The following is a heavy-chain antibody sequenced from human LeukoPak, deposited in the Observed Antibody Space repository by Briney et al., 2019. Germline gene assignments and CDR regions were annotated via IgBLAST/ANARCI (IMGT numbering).Heavy chain of an antibody. J-gene: IGHJ5*02. CDR3: ARGGRGYCSGGTCYSVDWFDP. D-gene: IGHD2-15*01. Sequence: SQTLSLTCTVSGGSISSSNYYWSWIRQPAGKGLEWIGRIYTSGSTNYNPSLKSRVTISVDTSKNQFSLNLSSVTAADTAVYYCARGGRGYCSGGTCYSVDWFDPWGQGTLVTVSS. CDR2: IYTSGST. CDR1: GGSISSSNYY. V-gene: IGHV4-61*02.